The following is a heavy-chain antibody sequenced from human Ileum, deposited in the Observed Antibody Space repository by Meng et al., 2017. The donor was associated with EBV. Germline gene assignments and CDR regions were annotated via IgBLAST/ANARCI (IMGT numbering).Heavy chain of an antibody. V-gene: IGHV4-30-2*01. Sequence: LVPLESGSGLLKPSWTLSPGFVFPGGSISSGGYSWSWIRQPPGKGLEWIGYIFHSENSNSNPSLKSRVTLSVDRSKNHFSLKLSSVTAADTAVYYCGRAGQVSQIDYWGQGTLVTVSS. CDR3: GRAGQVSQIDY. D-gene: IGHD5/OR15-5a*01. CDR2: IFHSENS. CDR1: GGSISSGGYS. J-gene: IGHJ4*02.